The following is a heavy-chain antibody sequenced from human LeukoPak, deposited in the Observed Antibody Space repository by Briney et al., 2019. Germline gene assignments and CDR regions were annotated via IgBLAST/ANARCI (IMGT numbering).Heavy chain of an antibody. D-gene: IGHD6-19*01. Sequence: GASVKVSCKVSGYTLTELSMHWVRQAPGKGLEWMGGIIPIFGTANYAQKFQGRVTITADESTSTAYMELSSLRSEDTAVYYCARSSGWYNPPYYFDYWGQGTLVTVSS. CDR1: GYTLTELS. CDR3: ARSSGWYNPPYYFDY. CDR2: IIPIFGTA. J-gene: IGHJ4*02. V-gene: IGHV1-69*13.